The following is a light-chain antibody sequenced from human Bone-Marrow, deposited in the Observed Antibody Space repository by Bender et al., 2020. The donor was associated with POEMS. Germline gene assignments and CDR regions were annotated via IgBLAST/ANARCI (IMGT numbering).Light chain of an antibody. V-gene: IGLV1-36*01. CDR2: YDD. CDR3: QSYDTSLSEVV. J-gene: IGLJ2*01. CDR1: SSNIGNNP. Sequence: QSVLTQPPSVSEAPRQRVTISCSGSSSNIGNNPVNWYQQFPGQAPKLLIYYDDMRPSGVSDRFSGSKSGTSASLAITGLQAEDEGDYYCQSYDTSLSEVVFGGGTKLTVL.